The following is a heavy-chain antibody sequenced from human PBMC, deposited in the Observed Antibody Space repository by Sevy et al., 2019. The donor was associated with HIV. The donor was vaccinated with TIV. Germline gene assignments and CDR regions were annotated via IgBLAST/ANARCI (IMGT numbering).Heavy chain of an antibody. CDR2: ISYDGSNK. V-gene: IGHV3-30-3*01. CDR3: ARDLRIPAAIITYYYGMDV. J-gene: IGHJ6*02. CDR1: GFTFSSYA. D-gene: IGHD2-2*01. Sequence: GGSLRLSCAASGFTFSSYAMHWVRQDPGKGLEWVAVISYDGSNKYYADSVKGRFTISRDNSKNTLYLQMNSLRAEDTAVYYCARDLRIPAAIITYYYGMDVWGQGTTVTVSS.